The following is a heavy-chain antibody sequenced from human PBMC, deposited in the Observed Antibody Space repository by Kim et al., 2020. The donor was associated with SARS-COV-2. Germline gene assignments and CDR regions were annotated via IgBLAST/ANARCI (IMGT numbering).Heavy chain of an antibody. CDR2: ISGSGGST. D-gene: IGHD2-2*01. CDR3: AKDTMRRRMYYFDY. CDR1: GFTFNSYA. V-gene: IGHV3-23*01. J-gene: IGHJ4*02. Sequence: GGSLRLSCAASGFTFNSYAMSWVRQAPGKGLEWVSAISGSGGSTYYADSVKGRFTISRDNSKNTLYLQMNSLRAEDTAVYYCAKDTMRRRMYYFDYWGQGTLVTVSS.